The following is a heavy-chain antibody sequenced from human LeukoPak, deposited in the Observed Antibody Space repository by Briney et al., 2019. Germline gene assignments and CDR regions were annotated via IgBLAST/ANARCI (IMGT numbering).Heavy chain of an antibody. D-gene: IGHD3-10*01. CDR1: GFGLDGYT. Sequence: PGGSLRLSCAASGFGLDGYTMHWVRQFPGKGLEWVSAIGTVGDTYYPGSVKGRFTISRENAKNSLYLQMNSLRAEDTAVYYCAKDGVWIGEKKANMDVWGKGTTV. CDR2: IGTVGDT. J-gene: IGHJ6*03. V-gene: IGHV3-13*01. CDR3: AKDGVWIGEKKANMDV.